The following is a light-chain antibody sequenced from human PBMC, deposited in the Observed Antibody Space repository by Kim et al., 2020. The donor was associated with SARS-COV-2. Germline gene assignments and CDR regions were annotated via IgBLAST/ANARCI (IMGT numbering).Light chain of an antibody. CDR1: SSDVGGYNY. J-gene: IGLJ3*02. Sequence: QSALTQPRSVSGSPGQSVTISCTGTSSDVGGYNYVSWYQQHPGKAHKLMIYDVSKRPSGVPDRFSGSKSGNTASLTISGLQAEDEADYYCCSYAGSSTLVFGGGTQLTVL. CDR3: CSYAGSSTLV. CDR2: DVS. V-gene: IGLV2-11*01.